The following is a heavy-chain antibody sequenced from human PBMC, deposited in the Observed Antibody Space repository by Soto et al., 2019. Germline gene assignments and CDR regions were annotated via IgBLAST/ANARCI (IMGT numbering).Heavy chain of an antibody. J-gene: IGHJ3*02. V-gene: IGHV1-69*01. CDR2: IIPIFGTA. CDR1: GGTFSSYA. Sequence: QVQLVQSGAEVKKPGSSVKVSCTASGGTFSSYAISWVRQAPGQGLEWMGGIIPIFGTANYAQKFQGRVTITADESTSTAYMELSSLRSEDTAVYYCAGEVALVVPAAIGRHDAFDIWGQGTMVTVSS. D-gene: IGHD2-2*02. CDR3: AGEVALVVPAAIGRHDAFDI.